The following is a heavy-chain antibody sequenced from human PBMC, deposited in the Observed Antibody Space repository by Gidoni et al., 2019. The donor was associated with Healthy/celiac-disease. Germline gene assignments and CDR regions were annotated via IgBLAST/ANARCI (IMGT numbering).Heavy chain of an antibody. J-gene: IGHJ4*02. CDR2: ISYDGSNK. CDR1: GFTFSSYA. D-gene: IGHD6-19*01. V-gene: IGHV3-30-3*01. CDR3: ARDMVFQGIAVAAPDY. Sequence: QVQLVESGGGVVQPGRSLRLSCAASGFTFSSYAMHWVRQAPGKGLAWVAVISYDGSNKYYADSVKGRFTISRDNSKNTLYLQMNSLRAEDTAVYYCARDMVFQGIAVAAPDYWGQGTLVTVSS.